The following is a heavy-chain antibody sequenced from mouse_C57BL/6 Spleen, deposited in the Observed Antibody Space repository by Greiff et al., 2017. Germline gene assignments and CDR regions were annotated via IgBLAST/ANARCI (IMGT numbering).Heavy chain of an antibody. J-gene: IGHJ3*01. CDR2: IDPENGDT. Sequence: VHVKQSGAELVRPGASVKLSCTASGFNIKDDYMHWVKQRPEQGLEWIGWIDPENGDTEYASKFQGKATITADTSSTTAYLQLSSLTSEDTAVXYCTRGPNWAWFAYWGQGTLVTVSA. V-gene: IGHV14-4*01. D-gene: IGHD4-1*02. CDR3: TRGPNWAWFAY. CDR1: GFNIKDDY.